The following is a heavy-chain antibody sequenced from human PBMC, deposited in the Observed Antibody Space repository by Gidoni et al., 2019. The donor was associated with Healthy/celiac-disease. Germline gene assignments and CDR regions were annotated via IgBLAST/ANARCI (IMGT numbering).Heavy chain of an antibody. CDR3: AKVLEFSGSSSGVDFDY. J-gene: IGHJ4*02. CDR1: GFPFSSYA. CDR2: ISGSGGST. Sequence: EVQLLESGGGLVQPGGSLRLSCAASGFPFSSYAMSWVRQAPGKVLEWVSAISGSGGSTYYADSVKGRFTISRDNSKNTLYLQMNSLRAEDTAVYYCAKVLEFSGSSSGVDFDYWGQGTLVTVSS. D-gene: IGHD6-13*01. V-gene: IGHV3-23*01.